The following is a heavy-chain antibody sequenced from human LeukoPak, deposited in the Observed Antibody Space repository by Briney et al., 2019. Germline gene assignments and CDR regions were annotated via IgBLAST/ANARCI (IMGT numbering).Heavy chain of an antibody. CDR3: ARVRIAAAYDAFDI. V-gene: IGHV4-61*02. D-gene: IGHD6-13*01. CDR2: IYTSGST. J-gene: IGHJ3*02. CDR1: GGSISSGSYY. Sequence: SETLSLTCTVSGGSISSGSYYWRWIRQPPGKGLEWIGRIYTSGSTNYNPSLKSRVTISVDTSKNQFSLKLSSVTAADTAVYYCARVRIAAAYDAFDIWGQGTMVTVSS.